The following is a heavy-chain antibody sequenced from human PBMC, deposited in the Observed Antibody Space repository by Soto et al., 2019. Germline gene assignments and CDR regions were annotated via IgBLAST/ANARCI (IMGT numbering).Heavy chain of an antibody. J-gene: IGHJ4*02. V-gene: IGHV1-69*06. Sequence: QVQLMQSGAEVKKPGSSVKVSCKASGGTISTNVISWVRQAPGQGLEWMGEIMPIFAAPNKAQKFQGRLTITADTSTTTVYMERSSLTSEDTDVYFCATGARYCSGGSCYPDDWGQGTLVIVSS. CDR1: GGTISTNV. CDR3: ATGARYCSGGSCYPDD. CDR2: IMPIFAAP. D-gene: IGHD2-15*01.